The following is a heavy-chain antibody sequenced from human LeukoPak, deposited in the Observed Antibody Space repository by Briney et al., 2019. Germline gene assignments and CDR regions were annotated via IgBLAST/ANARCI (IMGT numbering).Heavy chain of an antibody. J-gene: IGHJ4*02. CDR1: GGTFTSYT. CDR3: AAMVRITGTTDPDY. CDR2: IIPILGIA. D-gene: IGHD1-7*01. Sequence: GASVKVSCKASGGTFTSYTISWVRQAPGQGLEWMGRIIPILGIANYAQKFQGRVTITADKSTSTAYMELSSLRSEDTAVYYCAAMVRITGTTDPDYWGQGTLVTVSS. V-gene: IGHV1-69*02.